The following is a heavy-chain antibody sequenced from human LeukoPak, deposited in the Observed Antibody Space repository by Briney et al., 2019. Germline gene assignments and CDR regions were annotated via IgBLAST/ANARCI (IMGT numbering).Heavy chain of an antibody. J-gene: IGHJ6*03. CDR1: GFTFSSYA. D-gene: IGHD3-16*01. CDR2: ISGSGGST. V-gene: IGHV3-23*01. Sequence: GGSLRLSCAASGFTFSSYAMSWVRQAPGKGLEWVSAISGSGGSTYYADSVKGRFTISRDNSKNTLYLQMNSLRAEDTAVYYCAKGGEGLTPYYYYYYMDVWGKGTTVTVSS. CDR3: AKGGEGLTPYYYYYYMDV.